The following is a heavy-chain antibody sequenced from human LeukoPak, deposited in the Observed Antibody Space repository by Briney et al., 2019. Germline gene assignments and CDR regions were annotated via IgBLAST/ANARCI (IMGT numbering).Heavy chain of an antibody. CDR1: GFTFSNAW. J-gene: IGHJ6*02. V-gene: IGHV3-15*01. D-gene: IGHD2-15*01. CDR3: TTGGCSGGSCYYYYYGMGV. Sequence: PGGSLRLSCAASGFTFSNAWMSWVRQAPGKGLEWVGRIKSKTDGGTTDYAAPVKGRFTISRDDSKNTLYLQMNSLKTEDTAVYYCTTGGCSGGSCYYYYYGMGVWGQGTTVTVSS. CDR2: IKSKTDGGTT.